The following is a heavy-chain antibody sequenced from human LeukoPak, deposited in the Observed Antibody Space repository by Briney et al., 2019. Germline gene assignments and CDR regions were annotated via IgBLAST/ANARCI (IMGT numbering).Heavy chain of an antibody. CDR2: ISSTSTDI. D-gene: IGHD3-10*01. V-gene: IGHV3-21*05. CDR1: GFIFSNHG. J-gene: IGHJ4*02. Sequence: GGSLRLSCTASGFIFSNHGMNWVRQAPGKGLEWISYISSTSTDIYYVASVKGRFTISRDNAKNSVYVQMNSLRAEDTAIYYCARRGPYFDYWGQGILVTVSS. CDR3: ARRGPYFDY.